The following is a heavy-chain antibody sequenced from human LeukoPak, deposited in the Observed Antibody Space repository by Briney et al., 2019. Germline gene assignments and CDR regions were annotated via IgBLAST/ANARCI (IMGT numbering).Heavy chain of an antibody. CDR3: ARDSPGYGAYVP. Sequence: GGSLRLSCAASGFTFSTYWMTWVRQAPGKGLEWVANIKEDGSREYYVDSVKGRFTISRDNAKNSLYLQMDSLTAEDTAVYYCARDSPGYGAYVPWGQGTLVSVSS. J-gene: IGHJ1*01. V-gene: IGHV3-7*01. CDR1: GFTFSTYW. D-gene: IGHD5-12*01. CDR2: IKEDGSRE.